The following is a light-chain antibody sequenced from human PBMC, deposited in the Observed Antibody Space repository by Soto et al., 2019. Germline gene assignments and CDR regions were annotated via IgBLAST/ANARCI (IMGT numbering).Light chain of an antibody. CDR2: EDI. Sequence: QSVLTQPASVSGSPGQSITISCSGTRSDVGAYKLVSWYQQHPGKAPRLIIFEDIRWPSGISSRFSGSKSGNTASLTISGLRAEDEADYFCTSSTSDSLYVFGSGTKVTVL. V-gene: IGLV2-14*02. J-gene: IGLJ1*01. CDR3: TSSTSDSLYV. CDR1: RSDVGAYKL.